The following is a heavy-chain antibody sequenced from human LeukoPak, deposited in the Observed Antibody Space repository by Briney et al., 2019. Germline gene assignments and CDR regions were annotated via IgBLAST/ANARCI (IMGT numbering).Heavy chain of an antibody. D-gene: IGHD1-26*01. CDR1: GYTFTSYD. J-gene: IGHJ6*02. CDR2: MNPNSGNT. V-gene: IGHV1-8*01. CDR3: ARELREGSTYYYGMDV. Sequence: ASVKVSCKASGYTFTSYDINWVRQATGQGLEWMGWMNPNSGNTGYAQKFQGRVTMTRNASISTAYMELSSLRSEVTAVYYCARELREGSTYYYGMDVWGQGTTVTVSS.